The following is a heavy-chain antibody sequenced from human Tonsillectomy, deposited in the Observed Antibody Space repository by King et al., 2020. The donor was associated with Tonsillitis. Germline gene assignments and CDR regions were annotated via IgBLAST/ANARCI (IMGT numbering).Heavy chain of an antibody. CDR2: IKTKAQGGAI. D-gene: IGHD2-2*01. J-gene: IGHJ4*02. CDR3: TRRSSL. V-gene: IGHV3-15*01. CDR1: GFTFSDAW. Sequence: VQLVESGGGLVKPGESLRLSCEPSGFTFSDAWMSWVRQPPGKGLEWVGRIKTKAQGGAIDYAVPVKGRFTISRDDSKNTLYLQMNNLQPEDTAVYYCTRRSSLGGQGTLVTVSS.